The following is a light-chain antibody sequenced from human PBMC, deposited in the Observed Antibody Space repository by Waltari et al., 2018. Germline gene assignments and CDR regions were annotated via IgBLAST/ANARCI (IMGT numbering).Light chain of an antibody. Sequence: QTALTQSPSVSGSPGQSVALSCTGTSSDIGAYDRVSWYQQHPGKAPKLMIYEVTKRPSGGSDRFSGSKSGNTASLTISGLQADDEADYYCSSYANKGICIFGGGTRLTVL. J-gene: IGLJ2*01. CDR2: EVT. CDR3: SSYANKGICI. CDR1: SSDIGAYDR. V-gene: IGLV2-14*01.